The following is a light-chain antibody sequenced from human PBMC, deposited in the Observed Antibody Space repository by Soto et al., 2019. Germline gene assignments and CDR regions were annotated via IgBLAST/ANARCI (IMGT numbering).Light chain of an antibody. V-gene: IGLV1-40*01. CDR2: RNS. CDR1: SSNIGAGYD. Sequence: QSVLTQPPSVSGAPGQRVTISCTGSSSNIGAGYDVHWYQQLPGTAPKLLIYRNSNRPSGVPDRVSGSKSGTSASLAITGLQAEDAADYYCQSYDSILGGAVFGGGTQLTVL. J-gene: IGLJ3*02. CDR3: QSYDSILGGAV.